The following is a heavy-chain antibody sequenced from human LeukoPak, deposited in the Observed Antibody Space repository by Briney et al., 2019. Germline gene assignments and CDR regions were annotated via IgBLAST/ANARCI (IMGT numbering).Heavy chain of an antibody. Sequence: GGSLRLSCAASGFTFSSYAMHWLRPAPGKGLEWVAVISPDGSNKYYADSVKGRFTISRDNSKNTLYLQMSSLRTEDTAVYYCARDRQWGVLLWFGDLGLWGQGTIVTVSS. CDR1: GFTFSSYA. CDR2: ISPDGSNK. V-gene: IGHV3-30-3*01. D-gene: IGHD3-10*01. CDR3: ARDRQWGVLLWFGDLGL. J-gene: IGHJ3*01.